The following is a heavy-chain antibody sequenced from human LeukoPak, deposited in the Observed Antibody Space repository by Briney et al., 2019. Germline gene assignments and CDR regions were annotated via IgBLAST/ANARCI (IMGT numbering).Heavy chain of an antibody. CDR1: GYTFTGYY. V-gene: IGHV1-2*02. CDR3: ARAEGSSWPFRYYYYYMDV. J-gene: IGHJ6*03. D-gene: IGHD6-13*01. Sequence: VSVKVSCKASGYTFTGYYMHWVRQAPGQGLEWMGWINPNSGGTNYAQKFQGRVTMTRDTSISTAYMELSRLRSDDTAVYYCARAEGSSWPFRYYYYYMDVWGKGTTVTISS. CDR2: INPNSGGT.